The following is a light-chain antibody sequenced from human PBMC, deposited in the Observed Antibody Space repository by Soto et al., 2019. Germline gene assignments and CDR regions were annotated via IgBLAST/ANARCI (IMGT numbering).Light chain of an antibody. CDR1: QSVSNNY. CDR3: QQYGGTPRT. Sequence: ENVLTQSPGTLSLSPGERATLSCRASQSVSNNYLAWYQHKPGQAPRLLIYDTSTRATGTPDRFSGSGSGTDFTLTISRLEPEDFVVYYCQQYGGTPRTFGRGTKVEI. J-gene: IGKJ2*01. V-gene: IGKV3-20*01. CDR2: DTS.